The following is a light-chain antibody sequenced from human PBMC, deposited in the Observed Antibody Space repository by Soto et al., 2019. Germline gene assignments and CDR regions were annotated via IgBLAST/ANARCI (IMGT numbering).Light chain of an antibody. CDR1: QSITDW. Sequence: DIQMTQSPSTLSASVGDRVTITCRASQSITDWLAWYQQKPGKAPKFLIYKASNLEGGVPSRSSGSGSGTEFTLTISSVQTADFGTYYCQLWDGHSWTFGQGTKVEIK. CDR3: QLWDGHSWT. J-gene: IGKJ1*01. CDR2: KAS. V-gene: IGKV1-5*03.